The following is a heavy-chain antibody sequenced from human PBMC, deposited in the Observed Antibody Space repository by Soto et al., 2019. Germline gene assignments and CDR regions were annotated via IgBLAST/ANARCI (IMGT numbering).Heavy chain of an antibody. J-gene: IGHJ6*02. V-gene: IGHV4-34*01. D-gene: IGHD1-26*01. CDR1: GGSFSGYY. CDR2: INHSGST. Sequence: SETLSLTCAVYGGSFSGYYWSWIRQPPGKGLEWIGEINHSGSTNYNPSLKSRVTISVDTSKNQFSLKLSSVTAADTAVYYCARGEMGATTVYYYYDMDVWGQGTTVTVSS. CDR3: ARGEMGATTVYYYYDMDV.